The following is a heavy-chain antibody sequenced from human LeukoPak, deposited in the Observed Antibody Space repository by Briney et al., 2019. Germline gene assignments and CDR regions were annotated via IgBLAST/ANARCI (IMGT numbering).Heavy chain of an antibody. D-gene: IGHD3-10*01. V-gene: IGHV3-23*01. CDR2: MSAIGGST. J-gene: IGHJ4*02. CDR3: ARAGSHWHYVY. CDR1: GLTFSSYA. Sequence: GGSLRLSCAASGLTFSSYAMSWVRQAPGKGLEWFSTMSAIGGSTFYADSVKGRFTISRDNPKNTLYLQMNSLRAEDTAVYYCARAGSHWHYVYWGQGTVVTVSS.